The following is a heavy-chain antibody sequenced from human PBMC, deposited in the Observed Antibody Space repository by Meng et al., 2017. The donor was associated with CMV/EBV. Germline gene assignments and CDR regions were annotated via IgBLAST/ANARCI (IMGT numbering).Heavy chain of an antibody. D-gene: IGHD6-13*01. CDR3: ARGDSSTTWLVFDY. J-gene: IGHJ4*02. Sequence: ESLKISCSASGFTFNNYAMTWVRQAPGKGLEWVSTVLGTGPTYYADYVKGRFTTSRDDSRNTLFLQLNSLRDEDTAVFYFARGDSSTTWLVFDYWGLGTLVTVSS. CDR1: GFTFNNYA. CDR2: VLGTGPT. V-gene: IGHV3-23*01.